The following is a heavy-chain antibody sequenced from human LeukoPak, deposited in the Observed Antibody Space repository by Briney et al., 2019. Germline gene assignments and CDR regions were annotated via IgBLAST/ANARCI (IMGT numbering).Heavy chain of an antibody. V-gene: IGHV3-30-3*01. D-gene: IGHD3-3*01. CDR3: ARDQDFGVVIIGY. CDR2: ISYDGSNK. J-gene: IGHJ4*02. CDR1: GFTFSSYA. Sequence: GGSLRLSCAASGFTFSSYAMHWVRQAPSKGLEWVAVISYDGSNKYYADSVKGRFTISRDNSKNTLYLQMNSLRAEDTAVYYCARDQDFGVVIIGYWGQGTLVTVSS.